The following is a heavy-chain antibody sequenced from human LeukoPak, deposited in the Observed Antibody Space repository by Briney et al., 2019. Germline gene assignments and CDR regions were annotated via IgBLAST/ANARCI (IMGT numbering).Heavy chain of an antibody. CDR1: GGTFSSYA. Sequence: SVKVSCXASGGTFSSYAISWVRQAPGQGLEWMGGIIPIFGTANYAQKFQGRVTITTDESTSTAYMELSSLRSEDTAVYYCASGGVHYYYYYMDVWGKGTTVTVSS. CDR2: IIPIFGTA. CDR3: ASGGVHYYYYYMDV. J-gene: IGHJ6*03. D-gene: IGHD2-8*02. V-gene: IGHV1-69*05.